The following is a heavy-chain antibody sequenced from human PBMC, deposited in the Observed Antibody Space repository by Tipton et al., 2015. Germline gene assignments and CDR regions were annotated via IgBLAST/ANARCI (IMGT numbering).Heavy chain of an antibody. CDR2: IYYSGST. V-gene: IGHV4-30-4*01. CDR3: ARTGHVVRGVNLYGMDV. CDR1: GGSISSGDYY. J-gene: IGHJ6*02. D-gene: IGHD3-10*01. Sequence: GLVKPSQTLSLTCTVSGGSISSGDYYWSWIRQPPGKGLEWIGYIYYSGSTYYNPSLKSRVTISVDTSKDRFSLKLSSVTAADTAVYYCARTGHVVRGVNLYGMDVWGQGTTVTVSS.